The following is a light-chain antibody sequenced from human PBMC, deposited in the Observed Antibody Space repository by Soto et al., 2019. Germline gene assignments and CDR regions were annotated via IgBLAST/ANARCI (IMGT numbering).Light chain of an antibody. Sequence: DIVMTQSPLSLSVTPGEPASISCRSSQSLLHSTGYNFLDWYLQKRGQSPQLLIFSGSNRASGVPDTFSRSRLGTDFTLQISRVEAEDVGVDYCMQALRRPWTFGQGTKVEIK. CDR1: QSLLHSTGYNF. CDR2: SGS. J-gene: IGKJ1*01. CDR3: MQALRRPWT. V-gene: IGKV2-28*01.